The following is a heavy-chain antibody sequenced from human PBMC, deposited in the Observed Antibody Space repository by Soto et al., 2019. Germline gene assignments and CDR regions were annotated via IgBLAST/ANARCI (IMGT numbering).Heavy chain of an antibody. CDR1: GFTFSSYA. J-gene: IGHJ3*02. Sequence: HPRGPLRLSCAASGFTFSSYAMSLVRHALRKALEWVSAITGRRGSTYYADSVKGRFTISRDNSKNTLSLQINSLRAEDTAVYYCAKHDMYDYGDYVAAFDIWGRGTMVTVSS. CDR3: AKHDMYDYGDYVAAFDI. D-gene: IGHD4-17*01. CDR2: ITGRRGST. V-gene: IGHV3-23*01.